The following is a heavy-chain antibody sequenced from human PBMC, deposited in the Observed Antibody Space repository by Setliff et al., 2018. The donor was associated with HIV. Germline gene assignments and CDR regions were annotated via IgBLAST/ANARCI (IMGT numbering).Heavy chain of an antibody. D-gene: IGHD3-10*01. V-gene: IGHV3-30*01. CDR3: ARSVIGYYYYGMDV. J-gene: IGHJ6*02. Sequence: QAGGSLRLSCAASGFTFSSYAMHRVRQAPGKGLEWVAVISYDGSNKYYADSVKGRFTISRDNSKNTLYLQMNSLRAEDTAVYYCARSVIGYYYYGMDVWGQGTLVTVSS. CDR1: GFTFSSYA. CDR2: ISYDGSNK.